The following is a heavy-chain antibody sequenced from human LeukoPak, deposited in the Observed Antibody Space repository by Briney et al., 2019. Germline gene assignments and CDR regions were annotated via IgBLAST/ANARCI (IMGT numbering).Heavy chain of an antibody. V-gene: IGHV3-66*01. CDR1: GFTVSSNY. CDR3: AREANWAFDI. J-gene: IGHJ3*02. Sequence: SGGSLRLSCAASGFTVSSNYMSWVRQAPGKGLEWVSVIYSGGSTYYADSVKGRFTISRDNSKNTLYLQMNSLRAEDTAVYYCAREANWAFDIWGQGTMVTVSS. D-gene: IGHD5-24*01. CDR2: IYSGGST.